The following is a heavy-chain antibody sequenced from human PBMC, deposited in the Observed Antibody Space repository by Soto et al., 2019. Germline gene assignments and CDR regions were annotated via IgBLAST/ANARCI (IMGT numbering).Heavy chain of an antibody. Sequence: GSLRISCAASRFTFNNYAINWVLQTPGRGLEWVSGISGSGGATHYADSVKGRFTISRDNSKNTLYLQMNSLRAEDTAVYYCAKAYGARTEEIEYWGQGTLVTVSS. CDR2: ISGSGGAT. CDR1: RFTFNNYA. V-gene: IGHV3-23*01. J-gene: IGHJ4*02. CDR3: AKAYGARTEEIEY. D-gene: IGHD4-17*01.